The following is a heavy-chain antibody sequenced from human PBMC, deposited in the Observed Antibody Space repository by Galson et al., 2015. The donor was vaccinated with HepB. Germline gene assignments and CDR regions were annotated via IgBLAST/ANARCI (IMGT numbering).Heavy chain of an antibody. J-gene: IGHJ4*02. CDR1: GFTFSSYE. CDR2: TSSSGSTI. Sequence: SLRLSCAASGFTFSSYEMNWVRQAPGKGLEWVSYTSSSGSTIYYADSVKGRFTISRDNAKNSLYLQMNSLRAEDTAVYYCARDRGGYSYGYWAYWGQGTLVTVSS. CDR3: ARDRGGYSYGYWAY. V-gene: IGHV3-48*03. D-gene: IGHD5-18*01.